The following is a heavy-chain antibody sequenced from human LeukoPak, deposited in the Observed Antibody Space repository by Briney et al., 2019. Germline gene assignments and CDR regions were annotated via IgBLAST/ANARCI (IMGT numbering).Heavy chain of an antibody. V-gene: IGHV1-69*13. D-gene: IGHD3-3*01. Sequence: GASVKVSCKASGGTFSSYAISWVRQAPGQGLEWMGGIIPIFGTANYAQKFQGRVTITADESTSTAYMELSSLRSEDTAVYYCARGKDFWSGYYIGRWFDPWGQGTLVTVSS. J-gene: IGHJ5*02. CDR3: ARGKDFWSGYYIGRWFDP. CDR1: GGTFSSYA. CDR2: IIPIFGTA.